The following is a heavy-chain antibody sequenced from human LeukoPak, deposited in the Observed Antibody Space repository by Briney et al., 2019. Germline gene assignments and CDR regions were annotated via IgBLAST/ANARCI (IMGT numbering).Heavy chain of an antibody. J-gene: IGHJ4*02. CDR3: ARHYLGGNYPDYFNH. Sequence: PSEPLSLTCIVSGGSISSTTYYWGWIRQPPGKRLEWIGSIYYNGNTYYNPSLKSRVTITIATSKTQFSLNLNSVTAADTAIYSCARHYLGGNYPDYFNHWGQGTLGSVSS. CDR1: GGSISSTTYY. CDR2: IYYNGNT. V-gene: IGHV4-39*01. D-gene: IGHD1-26*01.